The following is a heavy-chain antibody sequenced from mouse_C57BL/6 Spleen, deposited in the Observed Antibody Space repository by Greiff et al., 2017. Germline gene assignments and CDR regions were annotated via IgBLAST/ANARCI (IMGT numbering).Heavy chain of an antibody. V-gene: IGHV2-6*03. Sequence: VKLMESGPGLVAPSQSLSITCTVSGFSLTSYGVHWVRQPPGKGLEWLVVIWSDGSTTYNSALKSRLSISKDNSKSQVFLKMNSLQTDDTAMYYCARDGSSYSAWFAYWGQGTLVTVSA. D-gene: IGHD1-1*01. CDR2: IWSDGST. J-gene: IGHJ3*01. CDR1: GFSLTSYG. CDR3: ARDGSSYSAWFAY.